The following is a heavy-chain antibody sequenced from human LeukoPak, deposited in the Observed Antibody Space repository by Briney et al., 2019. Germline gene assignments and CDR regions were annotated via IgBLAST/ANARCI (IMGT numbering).Heavy chain of an antibody. D-gene: IGHD6-19*01. J-gene: IGHJ4*02. CDR2: IYYSGST. CDR3: VRGRSSGWYGDY. Sequence: SQTLSLTCTVSGGSISSSSYYWGWIRQPPGKGLEWIGSIYYSGSTNYNPSLKSRVTISVDTSKNQFSLKLSSVTAADTAVYYCVRGRSSGWYGDYWGQGTLVTVSS. V-gene: IGHV4-39*07. CDR1: GGSISSSSYY.